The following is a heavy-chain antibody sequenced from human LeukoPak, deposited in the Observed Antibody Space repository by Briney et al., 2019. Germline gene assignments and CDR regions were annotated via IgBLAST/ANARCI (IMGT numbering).Heavy chain of an antibody. CDR3: ARSATAHGGLYYFDY. D-gene: IGHD2-21*02. Sequence: PPGGSLRLSCAASGFTFSSYSMNWVRQAPGKGLEWVSYISSSSSTIYYADSVKGRFTISRDNAKNSLYLQMNSLRAEDTAVYYCARSATAHGGLYYFDYWGQGTLVTVSS. CDR2: ISSSSSTI. J-gene: IGHJ4*02. V-gene: IGHV3-48*04. CDR1: GFTFSSYS.